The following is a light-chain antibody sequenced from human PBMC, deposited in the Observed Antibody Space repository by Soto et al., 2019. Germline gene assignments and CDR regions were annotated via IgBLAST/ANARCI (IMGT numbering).Light chain of an antibody. CDR3: QQYNNWPRT. V-gene: IGKV3-15*01. J-gene: IGKJ2*01. CDR1: QGISSY. CDR2: GAS. Sequence: ITQSPSSFSASTGERVTLTCRASQGISSYLAWYQQKPGQAPKLLIYGASSRATGIPARFSGSGSGTEFTLTISSLQSEDFAVYYCQQYNNWPRTFGQGTKLEIK.